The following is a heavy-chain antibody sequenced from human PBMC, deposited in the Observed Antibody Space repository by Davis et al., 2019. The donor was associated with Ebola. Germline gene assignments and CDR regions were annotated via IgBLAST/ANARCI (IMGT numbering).Heavy chain of an antibody. J-gene: IGHJ4*02. Sequence: PGGSLRLSCAASGFTFSNAWMSWVRQAPGKGLEWVAVISYDGSNKYYADSVKGRFTISRDNSKNTLYLQMNSLRAEDTAVYYCARDLGDSSGWYGAGFDYWGQGTLVTVSS. V-gene: IGHV3-30-3*01. CDR2: ISYDGSNK. CDR1: GFTFSNAW. D-gene: IGHD6-19*01. CDR3: ARDLGDSSGWYGAGFDY.